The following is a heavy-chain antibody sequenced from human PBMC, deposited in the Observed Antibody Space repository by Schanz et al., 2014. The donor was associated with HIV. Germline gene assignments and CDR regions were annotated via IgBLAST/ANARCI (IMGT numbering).Heavy chain of an antibody. Sequence: VQLVESGGGLAQPGGSLRLSCAASGFTFSSYGMHWVRQAPGKGLEWVAVIWYDGSNKYYADSVKGRFTTSRDNSKNTLYLQMNSLRAEDTAVYYCARAPSDFWMAYFDYWGQGTLVTVSS. CDR2: IWYDGSNK. CDR3: ARAPSDFWMAYFDY. CDR1: GFTFSSYG. V-gene: IGHV3-33*01. J-gene: IGHJ4*02. D-gene: IGHD3-3*01.